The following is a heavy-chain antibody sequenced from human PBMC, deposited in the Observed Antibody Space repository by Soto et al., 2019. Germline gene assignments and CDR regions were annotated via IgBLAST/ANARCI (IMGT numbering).Heavy chain of an antibody. CDR3: ARTIINWFDP. D-gene: IGHD5-12*01. J-gene: IGHJ5*02. CDR1: GGSISSYY. V-gene: IGHV4-59*01. CDR2: IYYSGST. Sequence: ETLSLTCTVSGGSISSYYWSWIRQPPGKGLEWIGYIYYSGSTNYNPSLKSRVTISVDTSKNQFSLKLSSVTAADTAVYYCARTIINWFDPWGQGTLVTVSS.